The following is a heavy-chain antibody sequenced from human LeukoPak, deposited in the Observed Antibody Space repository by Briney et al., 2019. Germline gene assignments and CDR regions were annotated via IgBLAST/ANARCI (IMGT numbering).Heavy chain of an antibody. CDR2: ISSSGSSI. Sequence: GGSLRLSCAASGFTFSDYYMSWIRQAPGKGLEWVSYISSSGSSIYYADSVKGRFTISRDNAKNSLYLQMNSLRAEDTAVYYCARDLDYYDSSGYQTYYFDYWGQGTLVTVSS. J-gene: IGHJ4*02. D-gene: IGHD3-22*01. V-gene: IGHV3-11*01. CDR1: GFTFSDYY. CDR3: ARDLDYYDSSGYQTYYFDY.